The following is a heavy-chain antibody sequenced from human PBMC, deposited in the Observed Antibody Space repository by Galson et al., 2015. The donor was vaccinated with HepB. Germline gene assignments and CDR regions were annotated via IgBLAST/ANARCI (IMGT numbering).Heavy chain of an antibody. D-gene: IGHD5-18*01. Sequence: SLRLSCAASGITFSYYWMSWIRQAPGKGLEWVANIKHDTTEEYYLDFVKGRFTISRDNAKNSLYLQMNSLRAEDTAVYYCARAMDTAMVQDLAFDYWGQGTLVTVSS. CDR1: GITFSYYW. J-gene: IGHJ4*02. CDR3: ARAMDTAMVQDLAFDY. V-gene: IGHV3-7*01. CDR2: IKHDTTEE.